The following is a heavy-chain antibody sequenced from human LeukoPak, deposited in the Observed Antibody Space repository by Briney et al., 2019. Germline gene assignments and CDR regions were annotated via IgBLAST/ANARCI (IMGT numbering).Heavy chain of an antibody. J-gene: IGHJ3*02. D-gene: IGHD6-19*01. Sequence: PSETLSLTCTVSGGSISSSYWSWIRQPPGKGLEWIGYIYYTGSTNYNPSLKSRVTISQDTSKNRFSLKLSSVTAADTAVYYCARRPHGWGHAFDIWGQGTMVSVSS. CDR3: ARRPHGWGHAFDI. V-gene: IGHV4-59*08. CDR1: GGSISSSY. CDR2: IYYTGST.